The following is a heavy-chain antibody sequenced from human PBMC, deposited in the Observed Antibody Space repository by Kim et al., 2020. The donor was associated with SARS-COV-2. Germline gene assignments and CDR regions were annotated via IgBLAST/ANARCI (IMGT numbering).Heavy chain of an antibody. Sequence: YADSVKGRFTISRDNSKNTLYLQMNSLRAEDTAVYYCAKSYSSGQDPVDYWGQGTLVTVSS. J-gene: IGHJ4*02. D-gene: IGHD6-19*01. CDR3: AKSYSSGQDPVDY. V-gene: IGHV3-23*01.